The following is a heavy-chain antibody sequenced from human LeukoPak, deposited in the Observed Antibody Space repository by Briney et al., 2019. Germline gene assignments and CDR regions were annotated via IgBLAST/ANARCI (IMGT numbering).Heavy chain of an antibody. D-gene: IGHD6-13*01. CDR3: ARDLDLIAAAGTFDY. Sequence: GGSLRLSCAASGFTFSSYAMSWVRQAPGKGLEWVSAISGSGGSTYYADSVKGRFTISRDNSKNTLYLQMNSLRAEDTAVYYCARDLDLIAAAGTFDYWGQGTLVTVSS. J-gene: IGHJ4*02. CDR1: GFTFSSYA. CDR2: ISGSGGST. V-gene: IGHV3-23*01.